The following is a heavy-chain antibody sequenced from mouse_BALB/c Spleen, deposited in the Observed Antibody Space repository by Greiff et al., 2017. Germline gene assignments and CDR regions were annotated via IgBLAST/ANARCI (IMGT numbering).Heavy chain of an antibody. CDR2: INPYNGAT. V-gene: IGHV1-31*01. J-gene: IGHJ4*01. CDR3: ARSLDSPYAMDY. CDR1: GYSFTGYY. Sequence: VQLQQSGPELMKPGASVKISCKASGYSFTGYYMHWVKQSHVKSLEWIGRINPYNGATSYNQNFKDKASLTVDKSSSTAYMELHSLTSEDSAVYYCARSLDSPYAMDYWGQGTSVTVSS.